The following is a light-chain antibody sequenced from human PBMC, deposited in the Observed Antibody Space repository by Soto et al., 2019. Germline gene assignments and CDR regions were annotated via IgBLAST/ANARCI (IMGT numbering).Light chain of an antibody. Sequence: AIQMTQSPSSLSASVGDTVAITCRASQGISHDLGWYQQKPGKAPKLLISASSSLQSGVSSRFSGSGSGTDFTLTIISLQPEDFATYYCLQNYNSPLTFGGGTKVEIK. J-gene: IGKJ4*01. V-gene: IGKV1-6*01. CDR3: LQNYNSPLT. CDR2: ASS. CDR1: QGISHD.